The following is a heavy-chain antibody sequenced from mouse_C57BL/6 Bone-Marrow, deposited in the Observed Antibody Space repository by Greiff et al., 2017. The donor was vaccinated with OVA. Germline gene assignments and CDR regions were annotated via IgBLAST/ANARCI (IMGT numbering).Heavy chain of an antibody. Sequence: VKVVESGAELVRPGASVKLSCKASGYTFTDYYINWVKQRPGQGLEWIARIYPGSGNTYYNEKFKGKATLTAEKSSSTAYMQLSSLTSEDSAVYFCARLYYGNLYAMDYWGQGTSVTVSS. CDR1: GYTFTDYY. CDR3: ARLYYGNLYAMDY. CDR2: IYPGSGNT. D-gene: IGHD2-1*01. V-gene: IGHV1-76*01. J-gene: IGHJ4*01.